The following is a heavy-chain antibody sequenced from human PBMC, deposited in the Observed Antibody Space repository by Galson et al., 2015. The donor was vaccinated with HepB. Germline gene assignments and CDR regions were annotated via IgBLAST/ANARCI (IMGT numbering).Heavy chain of an antibody. V-gene: IGHV3-30*02. Sequence: SLRLSCAASGFTVRDHIMHCVRQAPGKGLGGGACIRIDGSRDYLTDSVKGRFTISRDNSKNTLYLQMDSLRAEDTAVYYCAKMGAYTYGSDSWGQGALVTVSS. CDR3: AKMGAYTYGSDS. CDR1: GFTVRDHI. J-gene: IGHJ4*02. CDR2: IRIDGSRD. D-gene: IGHD5-18*01.